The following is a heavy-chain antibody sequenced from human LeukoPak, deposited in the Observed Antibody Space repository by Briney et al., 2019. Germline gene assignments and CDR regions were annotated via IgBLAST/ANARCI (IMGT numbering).Heavy chain of an antibody. CDR3: ARGAYGDYDY. J-gene: IGHJ4*02. Sequence: GGSLRLSCAASGFTFSSYTMSWVRQAPGKGLEWVSAISADASSTYYADSVKGPITISRDNSKNTLFLQMNSLRAEDTAVYYCARGAYGDYDYWGQGTLVTVSS. V-gene: IGHV3-23*01. CDR1: GFTFSSYT. D-gene: IGHD4-17*01. CDR2: ISADASST.